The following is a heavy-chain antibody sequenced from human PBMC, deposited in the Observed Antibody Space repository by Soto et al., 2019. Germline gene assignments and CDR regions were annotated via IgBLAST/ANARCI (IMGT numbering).Heavy chain of an antibody. CDR1: GYTFSSYD. J-gene: IGHJ4*02. CDR3: ARSRYTSGWWTPPFDY. V-gene: IGHV1-8*01. CDR2: MNPNSANT. D-gene: IGHD6-19*01. Sequence: GASVKVSCKASGYTFSSYDINWVRQAPGQGLEWMGWMNPNSANTGYAQKFQGWVTMTRDTSISTAYMELSRLRSDDTAVYYCARSRYTSGWWTPPFDYWGQGTLVPVSS.